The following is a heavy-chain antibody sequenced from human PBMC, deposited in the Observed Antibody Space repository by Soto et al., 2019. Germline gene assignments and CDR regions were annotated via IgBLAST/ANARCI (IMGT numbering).Heavy chain of an antibody. J-gene: IGHJ5*02. CDR1: GGSISSSSYY. D-gene: IGHD3-10*01. Sequence: XETLSLTCTVAGGSISSSSYYWGWIRQPRGKGLEWIGSIYYSGRTYYNPSLKSRVTISVDTSKNQFSLKLSSVTAADTAVYYCARHRGPMVRGVISNWFDPWGQGTLVTVSS. CDR3: ARHRGPMVRGVISNWFDP. CDR2: IYYSGRT. V-gene: IGHV4-39*01.